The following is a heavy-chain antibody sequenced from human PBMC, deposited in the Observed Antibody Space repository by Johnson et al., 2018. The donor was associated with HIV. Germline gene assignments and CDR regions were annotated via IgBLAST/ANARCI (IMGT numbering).Heavy chain of an antibody. CDR3: ARAAYSGSHHDAFDI. V-gene: IGHV3-11*04. CDR2: ISSSGSTI. D-gene: IGHD1-26*01. CDR1: GFTFSDYY. J-gene: IGHJ3*02. Sequence: QVQLVESGGGLVKPGGSLRLSCAASGFTFSDYYMSWIRQAPGQGLVRVSYISSSGSTIYYADPVKGRFTISRDNAKNSLYLQMNSLRAEDTAVYYCARAAYSGSHHDAFDIWGQGTMVTVSS.